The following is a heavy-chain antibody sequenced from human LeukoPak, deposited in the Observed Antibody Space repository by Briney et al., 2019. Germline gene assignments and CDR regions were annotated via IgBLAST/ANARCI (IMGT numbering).Heavy chain of an antibody. Sequence: SAKVSCKASGGTFGSYAISWVRQAPGQGLEWMGRIIPIFGIANYAQKFQGRVTITADKSTSTAYMELSSLRSEDTAVYYCARDGSITIFGVVTQHGMDVWGQGTTVTVSS. V-gene: IGHV1-69*04. CDR1: GGTFGSYA. J-gene: IGHJ6*02. CDR3: ARDGSITIFGVVTQHGMDV. D-gene: IGHD3-3*01. CDR2: IIPIFGIA.